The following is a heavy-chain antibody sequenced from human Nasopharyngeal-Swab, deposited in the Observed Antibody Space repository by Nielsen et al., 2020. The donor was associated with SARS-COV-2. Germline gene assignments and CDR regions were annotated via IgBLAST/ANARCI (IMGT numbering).Heavy chain of an antibody. CDR3: VRDGALIQLWLLPHALDI. J-gene: IGHJ3*02. CDR2: ISSSGSIA. D-gene: IGHD5-18*01. V-gene: IGHV3-48*04. Sequence: GESLKISCEASGFTFGSYTMNWVRQAPGKGLEWVSFISSSGSIAYYADSVKGQFTISRDNANNSLYLQMNSLRADDTAVYYCVRDGALIQLWLLPHALDIWGQGTLVTVSS. CDR1: GFTFGSYT.